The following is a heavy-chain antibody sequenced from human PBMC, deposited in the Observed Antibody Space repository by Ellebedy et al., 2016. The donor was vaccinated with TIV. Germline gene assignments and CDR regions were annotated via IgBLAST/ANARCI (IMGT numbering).Heavy chain of an antibody. J-gene: IGHJ3*01. Sequence: MPGGSLRLSCTVSGGSISPYYWSWIRQPPGKGLEWIGYISYSGSPNYNPSLKSRVAISVDTSKNQFSLRLNSVTAADTAVYFCARVVWQQPVSYAFDVWGRGTMVIVSS. CDR1: GGSISPYY. D-gene: IGHD6-13*01. CDR2: ISYSGSP. V-gene: IGHV4-59*01. CDR3: ARVVWQQPVSYAFDV.